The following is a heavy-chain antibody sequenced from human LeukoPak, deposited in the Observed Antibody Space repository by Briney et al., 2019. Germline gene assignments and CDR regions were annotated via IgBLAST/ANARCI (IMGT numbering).Heavy chain of an antibody. CDR2: ISGNNGNT. D-gene: IGHD4-11*01. J-gene: IGHJ6*03. V-gene: IGHV1-18*01. Sequence: VASVKVSCTASGYTFGTSGITWVRQAPGQGLEWMGWISGNNGNTDYVKKFQGRVTMTRDTSTSTAYMELRNLKSDDTAVYFCARAATVTTWNYYYYYMDVWGKGTTVTVSS. CDR1: GYTFGTSG. CDR3: ARAATVTTWNYYYYYMDV.